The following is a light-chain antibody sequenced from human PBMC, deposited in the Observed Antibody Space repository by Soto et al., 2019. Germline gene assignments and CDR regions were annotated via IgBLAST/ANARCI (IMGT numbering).Light chain of an antibody. V-gene: IGLV2-8*01. Sequence: QSALTQPPSASGSPGQSVTISCTGTSSDVGGYNYVAWSQQHPGKAPTLMIYEVSKRPSGVPDRFSGSKSGNTASLIVSGLQAEDEADYYCSSYAGSNTFDVVFGGGTKLTVL. CDR2: EVS. CDR1: SSDVGGYNY. CDR3: SSYAGSNTFDVV. J-gene: IGLJ2*01.